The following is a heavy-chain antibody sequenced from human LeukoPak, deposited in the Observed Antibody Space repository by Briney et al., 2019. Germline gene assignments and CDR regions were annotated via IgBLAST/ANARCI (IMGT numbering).Heavy chain of an antibody. Sequence: GGSLRLSCAASGFTLSNYWMHWVRHAPGKGLVWVSRITSDGSGTSYADSVKGRFTISRDNAKNTLYLQMSSLRAEDTAVYSCARDLGGDDAFDIWGQGTRVTVSS. CDR2: ITSDGSGT. CDR1: GFTLSNYW. D-gene: IGHD2-21*02. J-gene: IGHJ3*02. V-gene: IGHV3-74*01. CDR3: ARDLGGDDAFDI.